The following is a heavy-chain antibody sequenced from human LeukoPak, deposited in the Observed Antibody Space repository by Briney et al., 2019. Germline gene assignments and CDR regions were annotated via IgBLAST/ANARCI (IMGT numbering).Heavy chain of an antibody. V-gene: IGHV3-7*01. CDR2: IKQDGSEN. CDR3: GRYGASTNPSSGWYGIDY. Sequence: AGGSLRLSCAASGFTFSNYWMSWVRQAPGKGLEWVANIKQDGSENYFVDSVKGRFTISRDNAKNSLYLQINSLRAEDAAVYYCGRYGASTNPSSGWYGIDYWGQGTLVTVSS. CDR1: GFTFSNYW. J-gene: IGHJ4*02. D-gene: IGHD6-19*01.